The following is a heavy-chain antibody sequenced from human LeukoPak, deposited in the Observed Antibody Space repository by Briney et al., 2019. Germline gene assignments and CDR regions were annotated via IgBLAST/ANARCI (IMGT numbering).Heavy chain of an antibody. CDR1: GFTFRSHA. J-gene: IGHJ4*02. CDR2: ISSSSGYK. CDR3: ARTSGESTAALRAPFDY. D-gene: IGHD6-6*01. Sequence: GGSLRLSCAASGFTFRSHAMSWVRQAPGKGLEWVSSISSSSGYKYYADSVKGRFTISRDNAKNSLYLQMNSLRAEDAAVYYCARTSGESTAALRAPFDYWGQETLATVSS. V-gene: IGHV3-21*01.